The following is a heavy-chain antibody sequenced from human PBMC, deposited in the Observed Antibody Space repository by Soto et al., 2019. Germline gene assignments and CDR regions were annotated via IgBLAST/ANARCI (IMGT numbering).Heavy chain of an antibody. V-gene: IGHV1-69*13. CDR3: ARDPPVYYYYGMDV. CDR1: GGTFSSYA. Sequence: ASVKVSCKASGGTFSSYAISWVRQAPGQGLEWMGGIIPIFGTANYAQKFQGRVTITADESTSTAYMELSSLRSEDTAVYYCARDPPVYYYYGMDVWGQGTTVTVSS. J-gene: IGHJ6*02. CDR2: IIPIFGTA.